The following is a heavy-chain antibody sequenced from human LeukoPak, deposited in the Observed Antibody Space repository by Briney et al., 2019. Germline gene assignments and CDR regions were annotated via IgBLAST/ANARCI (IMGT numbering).Heavy chain of an antibody. J-gene: IGHJ6*02. CDR2: ISWNSGRI. V-gene: IGHV3-9*01. Sequence: GGSLRLSCVASGFTIDTYAMYWVRQAPGKGLEWVSSISWNSGRIGYADSVKGRFIISRDNAKNSLYLQMNSLRAEDTALYYCAKDTERYFASLGMDVWGQGTTVTVSS. D-gene: IGHD3-9*01. CDR1: GFTIDTYA. CDR3: AKDTERYFASLGMDV.